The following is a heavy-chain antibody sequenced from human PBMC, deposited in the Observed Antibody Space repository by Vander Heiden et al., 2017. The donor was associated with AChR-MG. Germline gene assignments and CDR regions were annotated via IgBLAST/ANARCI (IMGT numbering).Heavy chain of an antibody. Sequence: QVQLQESGPGLVKPSETLSLTCAVSGYSISSGYYWGWIRQPPGKGLEWIGSIYHSGSTYYNPSLKSRVTISVDTSKNQFSLKLSSVTAADTAGYYCARGSKVALWFGESWGQGTLVTVSS. J-gene: IGHJ4*02. CDR1: GYSISSGYY. CDR2: IYHSGST. CDR3: ARGSKVALWFGES. V-gene: IGHV4-38-2*01. D-gene: IGHD3-10*01.